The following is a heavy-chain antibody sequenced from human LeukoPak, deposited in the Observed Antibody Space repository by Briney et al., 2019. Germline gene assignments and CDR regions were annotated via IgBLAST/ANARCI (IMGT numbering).Heavy chain of an antibody. D-gene: IGHD4-17*01. CDR3: ARVTYGDYVDDDAFDI. CDR2: ISTYNGNT. CDR1: GYNFILHG. Sequence: ASVKVSCKASGYNFILHGISWVRQAPGQGLEWMGWISTYNGNTNYAQKFQGRVTITADESTSTAYMELSSLRSEDTAVYYCARVTYGDYVDDDAFDIWGQGTMVTVSS. V-gene: IGHV1-18*01. J-gene: IGHJ3*02.